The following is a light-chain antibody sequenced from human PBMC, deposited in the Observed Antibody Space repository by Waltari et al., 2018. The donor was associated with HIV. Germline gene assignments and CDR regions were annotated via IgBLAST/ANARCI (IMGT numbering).Light chain of an antibody. Sequence: QSALTQPASVSGSPGQSITISCTGTSSDVGSYNLVSWYQQHPGKAPKLIIYEGSKRPSGLSNRFSGSKSGNTASLTISGLRAEDEADYYCCSYAGSSTFDVLFGGGTTLTVL. CDR3: CSYAGSSTFDVL. CDR1: SSDVGSYNL. V-gene: IGLV2-23*03. J-gene: IGLJ2*01. CDR2: EGS.